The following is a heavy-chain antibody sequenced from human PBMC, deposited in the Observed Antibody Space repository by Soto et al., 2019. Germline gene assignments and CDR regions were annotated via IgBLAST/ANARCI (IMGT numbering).Heavy chain of an antibody. V-gene: IGHV3-21*01. CDR3: ARDPPSGTTLDWFDS. Sequence: PGGSLRLSCAASGFTFSSYWMSWVRQAPGKGLEWVASISSSGSFVNYADSVKGRFTISRDNAKNSLYLQMRSLKDEDTAVYYCARDPPSGTTLDWFDSWGQGTLVTVSS. J-gene: IGHJ5*01. D-gene: IGHD1-7*01. CDR1: GFTFSSYW. CDR2: ISSSGSFV.